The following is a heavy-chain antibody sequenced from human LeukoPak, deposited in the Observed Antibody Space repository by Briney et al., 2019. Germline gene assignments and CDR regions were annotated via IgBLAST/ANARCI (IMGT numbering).Heavy chain of an antibody. V-gene: IGHV3-48*04. CDR2: ISSSSSTT. Sequence: PGGSLRLSCAASGFSFSSYSMNWVRQAPGKGLEWVSYISSSSSTTFYADSVKGRFTISRDNAKNSLYLQMDSLRAEDTAVYYCARVRGGWYDDYWGQGTLVTVSS. J-gene: IGHJ4*02. CDR1: GFSFSSYS. CDR3: ARVRGGWYDDY. D-gene: IGHD6-19*01.